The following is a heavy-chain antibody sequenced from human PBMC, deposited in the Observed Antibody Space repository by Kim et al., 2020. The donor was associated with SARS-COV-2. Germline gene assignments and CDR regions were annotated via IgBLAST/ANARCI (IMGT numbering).Heavy chain of an antibody. CDR2: INHSGST. Sequence: SETLSLTCAVYGGSFSGYYWSWIRQPLGKGLEWIGEINHSGSTNYNPSLKSRVTISVDTSKNQFSLKLSSVTAADTAVYYCARGGRIAAAGAYYYYGMDVWGQGTTVTVSS. CDR1: GGSFSGYY. D-gene: IGHD6-13*01. V-gene: IGHV4-34*01. J-gene: IGHJ6*02. CDR3: ARGGRIAAAGAYYYYGMDV.